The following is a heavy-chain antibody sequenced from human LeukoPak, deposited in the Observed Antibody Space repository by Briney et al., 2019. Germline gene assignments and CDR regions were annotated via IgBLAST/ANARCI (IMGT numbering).Heavy chain of an antibody. D-gene: IGHD2-2*01. Sequence: GGSLRLSCAASGFTFSSYWMSWVRQGPGKGLEWVANIKQDGSEKYYVDSVKGRFTISRDNAKNSLYLQMNSLRAEDTAVYYCARVRRSSTSCFPDYWGQGTLVTVSS. CDR2: IKQDGSEK. V-gene: IGHV3-7*01. CDR1: GFTFSSYW. J-gene: IGHJ4*02. CDR3: ARVRRSSTSCFPDY.